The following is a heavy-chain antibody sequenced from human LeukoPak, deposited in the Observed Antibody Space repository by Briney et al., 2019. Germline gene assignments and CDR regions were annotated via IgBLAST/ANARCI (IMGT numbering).Heavy chain of an antibody. CDR3: ARGREKLVLSY. J-gene: IGHJ4*02. CDR1: GYTFTGYY. V-gene: IGHV1-2*02. CDR2: INPNNGGT. D-gene: IGHD6-13*01. Sequence: ASVKVSCKASGYTFTGYYMHWVRQAPGQGLEWMGWINPNNGGTNYAQKFQGRVTMTRDTSISTAYMELSRLRSDDTAVYYCARGREKLVLSYWGQGTLVTVSS.